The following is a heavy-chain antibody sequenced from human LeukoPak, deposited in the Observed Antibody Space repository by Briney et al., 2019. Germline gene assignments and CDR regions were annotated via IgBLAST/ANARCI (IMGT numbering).Heavy chain of an antibody. D-gene: IGHD3-10*01. CDR3: ARDQTQIWFGEGLWYFDY. CDR1: GYSFTSHY. CDR2: ISPYNGNT. J-gene: IGHJ4*02. V-gene: IGHV1-18*04. Sequence: GASVKVSCKASGYSFTSHYMHWVRQAPGQGLEWMGWISPYNGNTKYAQKVQGRVTMTTDTSTSTAYMELRSLRSDDTAVYYCARDQTQIWFGEGLWYFDYWGQGTLVTVSS.